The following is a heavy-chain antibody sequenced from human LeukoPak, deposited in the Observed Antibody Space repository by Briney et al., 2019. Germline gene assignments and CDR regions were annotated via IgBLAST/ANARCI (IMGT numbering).Heavy chain of an antibody. CDR2: IFYSGST. CDR1: GGSISTSNYY. D-gene: IGHD2-2*01. J-gene: IGHJ5*02. V-gene: IGHV4-39*07. Sequence: SETLSLTCTVSGGSISTSNYYWGWIRQPPGKGLEWIGNIFYSGSTNYNPSLKSRVTISVDTSKNQFSLKLSSVTAADTAVYYCARELLLRFDPWGQGTLVTVSS. CDR3: ARELLLRFDP.